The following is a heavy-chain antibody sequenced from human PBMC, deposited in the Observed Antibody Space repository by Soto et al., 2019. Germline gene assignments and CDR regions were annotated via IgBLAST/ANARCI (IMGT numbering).Heavy chain of an antibody. Sequence: PGGSLRLSCAASGFTFSSYAMSWVRQAPGKGLEWVSVLTNNGGSEYYAASVKGRFSISRDNSKNTLYLQMNSLRAEDTAVYYCAKDSSSWPQTLDYWGQGTLVTVSS. V-gene: IGHV3-23*01. D-gene: IGHD6-13*01. CDR3: AKDSSSWPQTLDY. CDR1: GFTFSSYA. CDR2: LTNNGGSE. J-gene: IGHJ4*02.